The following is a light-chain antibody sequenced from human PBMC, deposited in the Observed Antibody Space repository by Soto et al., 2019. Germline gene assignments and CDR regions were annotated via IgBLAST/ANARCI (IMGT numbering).Light chain of an antibody. V-gene: IGKV1-5*03. Sequence: DIQMTQSPSTLSASVGDRVTITCRASQSISSWLAWYQQKPGKAPKLLIYKASSLESGVPSRFSGSGSGTEFTLTISSLQPDDFPTYYCQQYNSYSYTFGQGTKLDIK. CDR2: KAS. CDR3: QQYNSYSYT. J-gene: IGKJ2*01. CDR1: QSISSW.